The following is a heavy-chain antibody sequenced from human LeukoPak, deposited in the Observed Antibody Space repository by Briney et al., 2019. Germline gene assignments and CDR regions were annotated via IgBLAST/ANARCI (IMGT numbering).Heavy chain of an antibody. CDR2: IYHSGST. Sequence: PSETLSLTCTVSGYSISSGYYWGWIRQPPGKGLEWIGSIYHSGSTHYNPSLKSRVTISVDTSKNRFSLKLSSVTAADTAVYYCARGGYSYGFYYYGMDVWGQGTTVTVSS. CDR3: ARGGYSYGFYYYGMDV. V-gene: IGHV4-38-2*02. J-gene: IGHJ6*02. D-gene: IGHD5-18*01. CDR1: GYSISSGYY.